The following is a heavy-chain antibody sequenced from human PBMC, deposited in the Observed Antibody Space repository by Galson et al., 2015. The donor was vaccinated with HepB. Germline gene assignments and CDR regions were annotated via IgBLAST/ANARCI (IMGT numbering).Heavy chain of an antibody. CDR2: IIPIFDAA. J-gene: IGHJ6*02. CDR1: GGTFSNYG. D-gene: IGHD2-8*01. V-gene: IGHV1-69*06. Sequence: SVKVSCKASGGTFSNYGISWVRQAPGQGLEWMGGIIPIFDAANYAQKFQGRVTITADKSTSTAYMELNSLRSEDMAVYYCARERHCTNGVCSPSSAWHDYYYYGMDVWGQGTTVTVSS. CDR3: ARERHCTNGVCSPSSAWHDYYYYGMDV.